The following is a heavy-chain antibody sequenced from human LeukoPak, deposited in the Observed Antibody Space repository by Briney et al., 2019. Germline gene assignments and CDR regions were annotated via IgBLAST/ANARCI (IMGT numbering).Heavy chain of an antibody. CDR2: IYSSGNT. J-gene: IGHJ1*01. CDR1: GGSISNSNYY. D-gene: IGHD1-26*01. V-gene: IGHV4-39*01. CDR3: ARHASGSYNNFQH. Sequence: SETLSLTCTVSGGSISNSNYYWRWIRQPPEKGLEWIGSIYSSGNTYYNPSLKSRVTMSVDTSKDQFSLNLNFVTAADTAVYYCARHASGSYNNFQHSDQGTLVTVYS.